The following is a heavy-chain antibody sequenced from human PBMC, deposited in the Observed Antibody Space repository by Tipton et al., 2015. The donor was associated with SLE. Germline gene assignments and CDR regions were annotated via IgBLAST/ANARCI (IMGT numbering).Heavy chain of an antibody. J-gene: IGHJ6*02. V-gene: IGHV4-34*01. Sequence: GLVKPSETLSLTCTLFDGSLSGYYLAWLRQSPGKGLEGIGEIRHDGGANYNPSLESRGTISLETSKNQFSLKLTSVTAADTAVYYCARDGGQRVISGTYDFYYYGLDVWGQGTTVTVSS. CDR1: DGSLSGYY. CDR2: IRHDGGA. CDR3: ARDGGQRVISGTYDFYYYGLDV. D-gene: IGHD6-13*01.